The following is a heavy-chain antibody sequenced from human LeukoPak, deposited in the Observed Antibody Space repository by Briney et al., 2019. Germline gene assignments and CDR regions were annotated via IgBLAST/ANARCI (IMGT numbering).Heavy chain of an antibody. J-gene: IGHJ6*03. CDR1: GFTFSSYA. CDR3: VKFRGIQHYNYHMDV. V-gene: IGHV3-23*01. D-gene: IGHD3-10*01. CDR2: LTGSGGNT. Sequence: PGGSLRLSYAASGFTFSSYAMSWVRQAPGKGLEWVSGLTGSGGNTYYADSVKGRFTISRDNSKNTLSLQMNGLRAEDAAVYYCVKFRGIQHYNYHMDVWGKGTTVTVSS.